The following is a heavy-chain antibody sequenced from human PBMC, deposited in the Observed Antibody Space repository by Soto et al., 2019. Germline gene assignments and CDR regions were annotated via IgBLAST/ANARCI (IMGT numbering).Heavy chain of an antibody. CDR1: GFSFNFYV. Sequence: GGSLSVSCAASGFSFNFYVMTWVRPAPGKGLEWVSGMSGSGGHKYYADSVKGRFTVSRDNSNSTLFLQMNSLGAEDTAVYYCARAVTQYFDSWGQGTLVTVSS. J-gene: IGHJ4*02. CDR3: ARAVTQYFDS. CDR2: MSGSGGHK. V-gene: IGHV3-23*01.